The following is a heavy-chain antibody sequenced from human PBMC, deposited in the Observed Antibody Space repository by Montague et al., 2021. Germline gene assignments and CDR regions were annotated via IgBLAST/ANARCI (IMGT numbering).Heavy chain of an antibody. CDR1: GGSISSGGYY. CDR3: ARVTDSSGYYWGAFDI. CDR2: IYYRGST. D-gene: IGHD3-22*01. J-gene: IGHJ3*02. V-gene: IGHV4-31*03. Sequence: LSLTCTVSGGSISSGGYYWSWIRQHPGKGLEWIGYIYYRGSTYYNPSLKSRVSISVDTSKNQFSLKLSSVTAADTAVYYCARVTDSSGYYWGAFDIWGQGTMVTVSS.